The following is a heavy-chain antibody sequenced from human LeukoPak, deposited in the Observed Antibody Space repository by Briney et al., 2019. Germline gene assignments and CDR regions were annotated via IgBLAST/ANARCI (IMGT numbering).Heavy chain of an antibody. D-gene: IGHD3-22*01. J-gene: IGHJ4*02. CDR2: ISSSGTTI. V-gene: IGHV3-11*04. Sequence: PGGSLRLSCTVSGFTVSTNSMSWVRQAPGKGLEWVSYISSSGTTIYYADSVKGRFTISRDNAKNSLYLQMNSLRAEDTAVYYCARDNYDSSTPYYFDYWGQGTLVTVSS. CDR1: GFTVSTNS. CDR3: ARDNYDSSTPYYFDY.